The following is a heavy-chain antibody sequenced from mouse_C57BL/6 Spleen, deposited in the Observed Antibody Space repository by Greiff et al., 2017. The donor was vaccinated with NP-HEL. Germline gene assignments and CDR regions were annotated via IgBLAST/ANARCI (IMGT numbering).Heavy chain of an antibody. CDR2: IWSGGST. J-gene: IGHJ3*01. Sequence: VKLVESGPGLVQPSQSLSITCTVSGFSLTSYGVHWVRQSPGKGLEWLGVIWSGGSTDYNAAFISRLSISKDNSKSQVFFKMNSLQADDTAIYYCARRPYYGSTGDWFAYWGQGTLVTVSA. CDR1: GFSLTSYG. V-gene: IGHV2-2*01. D-gene: IGHD1-1*01. CDR3: ARRPYYGSTGDWFAY.